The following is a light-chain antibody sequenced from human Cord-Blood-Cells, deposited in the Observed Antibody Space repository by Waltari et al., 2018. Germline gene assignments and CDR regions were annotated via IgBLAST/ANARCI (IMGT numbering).Light chain of an antibody. Sequence: SYVLTQPPSVSVAPGKTARITCGGNNIGRKSGHWYQQKPGQAHVLVIYYDSDRPSGIPERFAGSNSGNTATLTISRVEAGDEADYYCQVWDSSSDHWVFGGGTKLTVL. CDR1: NIGRKS. J-gene: IGLJ3*02. CDR2: YDS. CDR3: QVWDSSSDHWV. V-gene: IGLV3-21*04.